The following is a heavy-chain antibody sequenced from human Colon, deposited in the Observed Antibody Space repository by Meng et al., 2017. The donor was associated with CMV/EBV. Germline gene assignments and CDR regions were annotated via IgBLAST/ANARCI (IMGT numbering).Heavy chain of an antibody. V-gene: IGHV1-2*02. Sequence: QVQLVRSGAEVKKPGASVKVSCKASGYTFSEYHIHWVRQAPGQGLEWMGWINSNSGATDYAQKFQGRLTMTRDTSITTVYMELSSLRSDDTAVYYCARDPSGSRVPFDYWGQGSLVTVSS. D-gene: IGHD1-26*01. CDR3: ARDPSGSRVPFDY. CDR1: GYTFSEYH. J-gene: IGHJ4*02. CDR2: INSNSGAT.